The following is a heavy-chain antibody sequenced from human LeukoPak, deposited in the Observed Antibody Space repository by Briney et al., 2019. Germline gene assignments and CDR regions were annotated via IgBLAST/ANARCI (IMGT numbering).Heavy chain of an antibody. CDR3: AKDIGYSSRRPYFDY. CDR2: IKQDGSEK. J-gene: IGHJ4*02. CDR1: GLTFSRYW. D-gene: IGHD6-13*01. V-gene: IGHV3-7*03. Sequence: GGSLRLSCAASGLTFSRYWMSWVRQAPGKGLEWVANIKQDGSEKYYVDSVKGRFTISRDNAKNSLYLQMNSLRAEDTALYYCAKDIGYSSRRPYFDYWGQGTLVTVSS.